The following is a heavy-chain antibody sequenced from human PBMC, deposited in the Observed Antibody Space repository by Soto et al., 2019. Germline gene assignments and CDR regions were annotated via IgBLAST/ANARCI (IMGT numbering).Heavy chain of an antibody. CDR1: GGSISSSSYY. CDR2: IYYSGST. V-gene: IGHV4-39*01. CDR3: ARKYRSWELELQWFDP. J-gene: IGHJ5*02. D-gene: IGHD1-7*01. Sequence: QLQLQESGPGLVKPSETLSLTCTVSGGSISSSSYYWGWIRQPPGKGLEWIGSIYYSGSTYYNPSLKSRVTISVDTSKNQFSLKLSSVTAADTAVYYCARKYRSWELELQWFDPWGQGTLVTVSS.